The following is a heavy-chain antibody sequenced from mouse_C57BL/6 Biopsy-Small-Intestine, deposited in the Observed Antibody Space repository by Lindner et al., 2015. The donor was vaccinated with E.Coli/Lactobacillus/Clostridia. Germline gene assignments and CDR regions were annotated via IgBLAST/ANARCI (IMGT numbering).Heavy chain of an antibody. CDR3: AIYYYGSSWFAC. CDR2: ISSGGTYT. J-gene: IGHJ3*01. D-gene: IGHD1-1*01. CDR1: GFTFGTYG. V-gene: IGHV5-6*01. Sequence: VQLQESGGDLVKPGGSLKLSCAASGFTFGTYGMSWVRQIPDKRLEWVATISSGGTYTYYPDSVKGRFTISRDNARNTLYLQMNSLRSEDTAMYYCAIYYYGSSWFACWGQGTLVTVSA.